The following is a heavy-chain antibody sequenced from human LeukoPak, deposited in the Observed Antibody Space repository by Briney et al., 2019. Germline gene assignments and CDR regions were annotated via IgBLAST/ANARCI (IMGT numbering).Heavy chain of an antibody. CDR2: INHSGST. Sequence: SETLSLTCTVSGGSISSGGYYWSWIRQPPGKGLEWIGEINHSGSTNYNPSLKSRVTISVDTSKNQFSLKLSSVTAADTAVYCCARAEDFWSGYQDWGQGTLVTVSS. V-gene: IGHV4-39*07. CDR1: GGSISSGGYY. D-gene: IGHD3-3*01. CDR3: ARAEDFWSGYQD. J-gene: IGHJ4*02.